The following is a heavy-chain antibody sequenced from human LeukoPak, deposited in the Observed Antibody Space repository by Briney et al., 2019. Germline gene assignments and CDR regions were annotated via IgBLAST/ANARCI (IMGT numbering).Heavy chain of an antibody. CDR2: LSGSCITT. CDR3: AKGIYSSGWSYFDY. D-gene: IGHD6-19*01. V-gene: IGHV3-23*01. J-gene: IGHJ4*01. CDR1: GFTFSNSA. Sequence: GGSLRPSCAASGFTFSNSAMSWVRQAPGKGLEWVSTLSGSCITTYYADSMKGRFTISRDNSKNTLYLQMNSLRAEDTAVYYCAKGIYSSGWSYFDYWGHGTLVTVSS.